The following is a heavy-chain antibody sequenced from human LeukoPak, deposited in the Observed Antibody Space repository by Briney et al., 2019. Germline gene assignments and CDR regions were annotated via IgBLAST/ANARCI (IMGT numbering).Heavy chain of an antibody. CDR2: IYSGGST. V-gene: IGHV3-53*01. CDR1: GFTVSSNY. J-gene: IGHJ3*02. D-gene: IGHD3-22*01. CDR3: ARDYYDSSGYYWGAFDI. Sequence: PGGSPRLSCAASGFTVSSNYMSWVRQAPGKGLEWVSVIYSGGSTYYADSVKGRFTISRDNSKNTLYLQMNSLRAEDTAVYYCARDYYDSSGYYWGAFDIWGQGTMVTVSS.